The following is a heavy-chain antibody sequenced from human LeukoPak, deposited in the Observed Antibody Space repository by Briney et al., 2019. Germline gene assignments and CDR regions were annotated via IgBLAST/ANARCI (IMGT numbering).Heavy chain of an antibody. D-gene: IGHD3-10*01. J-gene: IGHJ5*02. Sequence: GASVKVSCKASGYTFTGYYMHWVRQAPGQGLEWMGWINPNSGGTNYAQKFQGRVIMTRDTSITTVYMELSGLRSDDTATYYCARGDYYGSPKTVAAWGQGTLVTVSS. CDR3: ARGDYYGSPKTVAA. V-gene: IGHV1-2*02. CDR2: INPNSGGT. CDR1: GYTFTGYY.